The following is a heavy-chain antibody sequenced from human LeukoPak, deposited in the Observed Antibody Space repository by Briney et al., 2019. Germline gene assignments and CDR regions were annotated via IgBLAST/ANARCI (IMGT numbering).Heavy chain of an antibody. CDR2: ISSTSAYK. Sequence: PGGSLRLSCAASGFTFSSFTMNWVRQAPGKGLEWVSSISSTSAYKYYADSVKGRFTISRDNAKDSLYLQMNSLRAEDTAVYYCARDLELVYYDSSGYDYWGQGTLVIVS. J-gene: IGHJ4*02. CDR1: GFTFSSFT. V-gene: IGHV3-21*01. D-gene: IGHD3-22*01. CDR3: ARDLELVYYDSSGYDY.